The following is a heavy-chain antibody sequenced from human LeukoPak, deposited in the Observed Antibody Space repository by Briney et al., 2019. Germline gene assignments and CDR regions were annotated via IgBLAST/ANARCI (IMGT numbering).Heavy chain of an antibody. D-gene: IGHD2-15*01. CDR2: SSAYNGNT. CDR1: VYTFTSYG. Sequence: GASVNVSFKATVYTFTSYGISWVRQATGQGLEWMGLSSAYNGNTNYAHKLQGRVTMATDTYTSTASMEQPGLRSHDTAVYYCARGSVVVAATFDFWGEGTLVPVSS. J-gene: IGHJ4*02. CDR3: ARGSVVVAATFDF. V-gene: IGHV1-18*01.